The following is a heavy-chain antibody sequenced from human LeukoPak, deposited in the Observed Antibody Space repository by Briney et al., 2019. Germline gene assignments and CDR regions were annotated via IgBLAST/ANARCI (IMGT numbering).Heavy chain of an antibody. V-gene: IGHV3-53*01. D-gene: IGHD4-11*01. Sequence: GGSLRPSCAASGFTVSISFISWVSQAPGKGMEWVSVIYSGGSTSYPDQVKGRFTISRDNYKNTLYLQMNRRRADDTAVYYCVRDGVDYSFEYWGQGALVTVSS. CDR3: VRDGVDYSFEY. CDR2: IYSGGST. J-gene: IGHJ4*02. CDR1: GFTVSISF.